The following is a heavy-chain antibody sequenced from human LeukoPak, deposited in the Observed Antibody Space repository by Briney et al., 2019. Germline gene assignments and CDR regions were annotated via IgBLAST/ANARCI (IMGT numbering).Heavy chain of an antibody. Sequence: SETLSLTCAVYGGSFSGYYWSWIRQPPGKGLEWIGEINHSGSTNYNPSLKSRVTISVDTSKNQFSLKLSSVTAADTAVYYCARGGDIVVVPAATGPKGTFDYRGQGTLVTVSS. CDR1: GGSFSGYY. J-gene: IGHJ4*02. D-gene: IGHD2-2*01. V-gene: IGHV4-34*01. CDR3: ARGGDIVVVPAATGPKGTFDY. CDR2: INHSGST.